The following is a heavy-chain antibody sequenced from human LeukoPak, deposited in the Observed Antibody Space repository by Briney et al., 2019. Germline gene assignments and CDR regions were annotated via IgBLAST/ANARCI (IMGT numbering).Heavy chain of an antibody. Sequence: GGSLRLSCAASGFTFSSYAMTWVRQAPGKGLEWVSVISGSGGSTDYVDSVKGRFTISRDNSKNTLYLQMNSLRADDTAVYYCAKQMSTVTFTPFDYWGQGTLVTVPS. CDR1: GFTFSSYA. CDR3: AKQMSTVTFTPFDY. D-gene: IGHD3-16*01. J-gene: IGHJ4*02. CDR2: ISGSGGST. V-gene: IGHV3-23*01.